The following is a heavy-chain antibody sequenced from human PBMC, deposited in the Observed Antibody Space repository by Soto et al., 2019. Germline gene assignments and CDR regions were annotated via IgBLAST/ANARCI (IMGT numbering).Heavy chain of an antibody. J-gene: IGHJ4*02. CDR2: INPNSGGT. V-gene: IGHV1-2*04. CDR1: GYTFTGYY. CDR3: ARDLTPTLYCSGGSCYSILDY. D-gene: IGHD2-15*01. Sequence: ASVKVSCKASGYTFTGYYMHWVRQAPGQGLEWMGWINPNSGGTNYAQKFQGWVTMTRDTSISTAYMELSRLRSDDTAVYYCARDLTPTLYCSGGSCYSILDYWGQGTLVTVSS.